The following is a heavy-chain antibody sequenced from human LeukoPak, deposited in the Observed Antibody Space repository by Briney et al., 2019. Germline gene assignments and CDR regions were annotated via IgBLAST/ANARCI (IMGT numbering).Heavy chain of an antibody. D-gene: IGHD3-10*01. Sequence: SETMSLTCTVSGDSVSSYYWNWIRQPPGKGLEWIGYIYYSGSINYNPSLKSRVTISGDTSKNQISLKLSSVTAADTAVYYCARDNHYYADRDVFDIWGQGTMVTVSS. CDR1: GDSVSSYY. V-gene: IGHV4-59*02. J-gene: IGHJ3*02. CDR2: IYYSGSI. CDR3: ARDNHYYADRDVFDI.